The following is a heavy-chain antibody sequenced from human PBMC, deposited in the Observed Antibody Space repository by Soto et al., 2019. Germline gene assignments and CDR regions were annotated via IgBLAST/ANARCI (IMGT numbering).Heavy chain of an antibody. CDR2: IYYSGST. D-gene: IGHD1-1*01. CDR3: AKGGTGKFDY. CDR1: GGSISSYY. V-gene: IGHV4-59*01. J-gene: IGHJ4*02. Sequence: QVQLQESGPGLVKPSETLSLTCTVSGGSISSYYWSWIRQPPGKRLEWIGYIYYSGSTNYNPSLMSRVTISVDTSKNQFSLKLSSVTAADTAVYYCAKGGTGKFDYWGQGNLVTVSS.